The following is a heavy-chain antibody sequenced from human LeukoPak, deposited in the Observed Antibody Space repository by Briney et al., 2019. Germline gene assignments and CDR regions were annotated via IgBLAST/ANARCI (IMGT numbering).Heavy chain of an antibody. CDR3: AREYGGS. Sequence: GGSLRLSCAASGFTVSTNYMNWVRQAPGKGLEWVSAIYSGGSTYYADSVKGRFTISRDNSKNTLYLQMNSLRVEDTAVCYCAREYGGSWGQGTPVTVSS. CDR1: GFTVSTNY. J-gene: IGHJ4*02. CDR2: IYSGGST. D-gene: IGHD2-15*01. V-gene: IGHV3-66*01.